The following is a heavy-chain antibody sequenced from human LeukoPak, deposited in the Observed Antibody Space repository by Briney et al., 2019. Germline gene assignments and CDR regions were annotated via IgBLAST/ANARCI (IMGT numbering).Heavy chain of an antibody. J-gene: IGHJ4*02. Sequence: PGGSLRLSCAASGFTFSSYGMHWVRQAPGKGLEWVAFIRYDGSNKYYADSVKGRFTISRDNSKNTLYLQMNSLRVEDTAVYYCARDLGHYGSGSPYWGRGTLVTVSS. D-gene: IGHD3-10*01. CDR1: GFTFSSYG. CDR3: ARDLGHYGSGSPY. V-gene: IGHV3-30*02. CDR2: IRYDGSNK.